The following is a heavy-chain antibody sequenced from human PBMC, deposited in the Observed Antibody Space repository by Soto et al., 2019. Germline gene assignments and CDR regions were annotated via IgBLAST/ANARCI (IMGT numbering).Heavy chain of an antibody. CDR1: GFTVSSNY. V-gene: IGHV3-53*01. Sequence: EVQLVESGGGLIQPGGSLRLSCAASGFTVSSNYMSWFRQAPGKGLEWVSVIYSGGGTYYADSVKGRFTISRDNSKNTLYLQMNSLRAEDTAIYYCARAVIEGYYDSSPYYFDYWGQGTLVTVSS. J-gene: IGHJ4*02. CDR2: IYSGGGT. D-gene: IGHD3-22*01. CDR3: ARAVIEGYYDSSPYYFDY.